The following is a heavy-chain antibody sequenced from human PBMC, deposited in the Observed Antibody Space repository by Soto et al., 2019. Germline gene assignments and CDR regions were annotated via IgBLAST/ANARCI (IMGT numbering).Heavy chain of an antibody. V-gene: IGHV3-15*01. Sequence: EVQLVESGGDLVEPGGSLRLSCVTSGFMFSSAWMSWVRQAPGKGLEWVGRIKSKTDGGARDYAAPVNGRFSISRDDSKSTLYLQMTSLRAEDTALYYCVEGGNDFWGQGTLVTVSS. D-gene: IGHD1-26*01. CDR2: IKSKTDGGAR. CDR3: VEGGNDF. J-gene: IGHJ4*02. CDR1: GFMFSSAW.